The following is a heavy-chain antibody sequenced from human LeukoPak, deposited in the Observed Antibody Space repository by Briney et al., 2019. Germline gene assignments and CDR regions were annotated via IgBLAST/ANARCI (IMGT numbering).Heavy chain of an antibody. V-gene: IGHV3-23*01. CDR1: GFTFSSYA. CDR3: AKDNSGGSYPAGFDY. CDR2: ICGSGGST. Sequence: GGSLRLSCAASGFTFSSYAMSWVRQAPGKGLEWVSAICGSGGSTYYADSVKGRFTISRDNSKNTLYLQMNSLRAEDTALYYCAKDNSGGSYPAGFDYWGQGTLVTVSS. D-gene: IGHD1-26*01. J-gene: IGHJ4*02.